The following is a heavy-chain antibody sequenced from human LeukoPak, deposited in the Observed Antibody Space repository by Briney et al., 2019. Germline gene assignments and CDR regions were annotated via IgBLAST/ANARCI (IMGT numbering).Heavy chain of an antibody. J-gene: IGHJ4*02. CDR2: ISTSGSTT. D-gene: IGHD3-10*02. V-gene: IGHV3-48*03. CDR3: ARGALHVFDY. Sequence: GGSLRLSCAASGFTFSDYEINWVRQAPGKGLEWISCISTSGSTTYYADSVKGRFTISRDNTKNSLFLQMNTLTAEDTAVYYCARGALHVFDYWGQGTPVTVSS. CDR1: GFTFSDYE.